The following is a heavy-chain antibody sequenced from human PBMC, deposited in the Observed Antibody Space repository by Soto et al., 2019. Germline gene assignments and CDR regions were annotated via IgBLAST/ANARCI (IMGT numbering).Heavy chain of an antibody. V-gene: IGHV3-30*18. Sequence: GGSLRLSCAASGFTFSSYGMHWVRQAPGKGLEWVAVISYDGSNKYYVDSVKGRFTISRDNSKNTLYLQMNGLSAEDTAVYYCAKSFSVFRYWDWLSGFLYWGQRTLVTVS. D-gene: IGHD3-9*01. CDR2: ISYDGSNK. CDR1: GFTFSSYG. CDR3: AKSFSVFRYWDWLSGFLY. J-gene: IGHJ4*02.